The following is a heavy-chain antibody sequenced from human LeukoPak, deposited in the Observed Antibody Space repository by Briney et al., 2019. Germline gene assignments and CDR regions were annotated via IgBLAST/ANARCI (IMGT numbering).Heavy chain of an antibody. CDR3: ARSGDYGSGSFRWRHFDY. V-gene: IGHV3-30*04. CDR2: ISYDGRNK. Sequence: PGRSLGLSCAASGFTFSNYALHWVRQAPGKGLEWVAVISYDGRNKDYADSVKGRFTISRDNSKNTLYLQMNSLRTEDTAVYYCARSGDYGSGSFRWRHFDYWGQGTLVTVSS. J-gene: IGHJ4*02. D-gene: IGHD3-10*01. CDR1: GFTFSNYA.